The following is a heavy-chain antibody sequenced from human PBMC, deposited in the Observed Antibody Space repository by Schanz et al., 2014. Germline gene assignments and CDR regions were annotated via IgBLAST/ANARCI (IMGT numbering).Heavy chain of an antibody. D-gene: IGHD2-21*01. CDR2: ISGSGGDT. CDR1: GFTFSSYA. J-gene: IGHJ4*02. Sequence: EVQLLESGGGLVQPGGSLRLSCAASGFTFSSYAMSWVRQAPGKGVEWVSAISGSGGDTYYADSVKGRFTISRDYSKNTLYLQMNSLRAEDTAVYYCATGQLLSYYFDYWGQGTLVTVSS. CDR3: ATGQLLSYYFDY. V-gene: IGHV3-23*01.